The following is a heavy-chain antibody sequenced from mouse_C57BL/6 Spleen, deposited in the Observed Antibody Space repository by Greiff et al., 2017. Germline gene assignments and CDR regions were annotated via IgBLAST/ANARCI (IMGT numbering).Heavy chain of an antibody. Sequence: VQLQQPGAELVRPGTSVKLSCKASGYTFTSYWMHWVKQMPGQGVEWIGVIDPSDSYTNYNQKLQAKATLTVETSYSTAYMKLSSLTSEDSAVYYCARSVTTVVEHYAMDYWGQGTSVTVSS. D-gene: IGHD1-1*01. J-gene: IGHJ4*01. CDR2: IDPSDSYT. CDR1: GYTFTSYW. CDR3: ARSVTTVVEHYAMDY. V-gene: IGHV1-59*01.